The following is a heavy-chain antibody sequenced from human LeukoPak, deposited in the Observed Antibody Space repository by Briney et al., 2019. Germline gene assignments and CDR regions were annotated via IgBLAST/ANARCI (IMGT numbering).Heavy chain of an antibody. CDR1: GFTFSSYW. D-gene: IGHD6-19*01. J-gene: IGHJ4*02. CDR2: IKQDGSEK. V-gene: IGHV3-7*01. Sequence: GGSLRLSCAASGFTFSSYWMSWVHQAPGKGLEWVANIKQDGSEKYYVDSVKGRFTISRDNAKNSLFLQMSSLRAEDTAVYFCARGVPSGVDYFDYWGQGTLVTVSS. CDR3: ARGVPSGVDYFDY.